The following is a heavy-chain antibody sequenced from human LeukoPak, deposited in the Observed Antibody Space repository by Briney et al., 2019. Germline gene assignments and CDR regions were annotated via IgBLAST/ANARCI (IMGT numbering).Heavy chain of an antibody. CDR1: GYSFTSYW. V-gene: IGHV5-51*01. D-gene: IGHD3-10*01. Sequence: GESLKISCKGSGYSFTSYWIGWVRQMPGKGLEWMGIIYPGDSDTRYSPSFQGQVTISADKSISTAYLQWSSLKASDTAMYYCARGGRYYYGSGSYRNWFDPWGQGTLVTVSS. CDR3: ARGGRYYYGSGSYRNWFDP. CDR2: IYPGDSDT. J-gene: IGHJ5*02.